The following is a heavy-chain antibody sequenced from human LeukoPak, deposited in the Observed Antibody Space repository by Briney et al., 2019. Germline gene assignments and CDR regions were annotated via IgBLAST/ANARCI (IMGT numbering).Heavy chain of an antibody. V-gene: IGHV1-8*03. D-gene: IGHD1-26*01. J-gene: IGHJ4*02. CDR3: ARGLMALVGATAFDY. Sequence: ASVKVSCKASGYTFTSCDINWVRQDTGQGLEWMGWMNPNSGNTGYAQKFQGRVTITTDESTSTAYMELSSLRSEDTAVYYCARGLMALVGATAFDYWGQGTLVTVSP. CDR1: GYTFTSCD. CDR2: MNPNSGNT.